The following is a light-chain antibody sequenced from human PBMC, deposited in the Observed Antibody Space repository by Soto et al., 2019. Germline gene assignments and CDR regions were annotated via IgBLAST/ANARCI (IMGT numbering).Light chain of an antibody. CDR3: GSFSSTRIWL. Sequence: QSALTQPRSVSGSPGHSVTISCTGTSSDVGAYNYVSWYQQHPGKAPKLIIYDVNKRPSGVPDRFSGSKSGNTASLTISGLQIEDEADYFCGSFSSTRIWLFGGGTKLTVL. CDR2: DVN. J-gene: IGLJ3*02. CDR1: SSDVGAYNY. V-gene: IGLV2-11*01.